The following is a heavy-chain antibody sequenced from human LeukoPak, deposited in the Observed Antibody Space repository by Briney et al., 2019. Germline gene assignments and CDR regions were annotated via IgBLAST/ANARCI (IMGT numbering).Heavy chain of an antibody. Sequence: GGSLRLSCAASGFTFSSYAMHWVRQAPGKGLEWVAVISYDGSNKYYADSVKGRFTISRDNSKNTLYLQMNSLRAEDTAVYYCARDHSLELRLAFDIWGQGTMVTVSS. CDR2: ISYDGSNK. J-gene: IGHJ3*02. CDR3: ARDHSLELRLAFDI. V-gene: IGHV3-30*04. CDR1: GFTFSSYA. D-gene: IGHD1-7*01.